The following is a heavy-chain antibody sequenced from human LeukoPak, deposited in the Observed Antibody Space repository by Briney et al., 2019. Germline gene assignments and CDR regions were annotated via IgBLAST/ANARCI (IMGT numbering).Heavy chain of an antibody. V-gene: IGHV1-2*02. D-gene: IGHD3-10*01. CDR1: GYTFTGYY. Sequence: GASVKVSCKGSGYTFTGYYIHWVRQGPGQGLEWMGWINPDSGGTNYARKFQGRVTMTRDTSISTAYMELSRLRSDDTAMYYCARVGPEPKLWFGELLFPYYYYYMDVWGKGTTVTISS. CDR3: ARVGPEPKLWFGELLFPYYYYYMDV. CDR2: INPDSGGT. J-gene: IGHJ6*03.